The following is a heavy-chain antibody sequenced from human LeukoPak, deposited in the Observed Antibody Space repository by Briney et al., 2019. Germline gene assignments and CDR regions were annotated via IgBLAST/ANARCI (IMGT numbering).Heavy chain of an antibody. CDR2: IYSGGST. D-gene: IGHD6-25*01. CDR3: ARRRTAGLDFDY. Sequence: GGSLRLSCAASGFTVSSNYMSWVRQAPGKGLEWVSVIYSGGSTYYADSVKGRFTISRDNSKNTLYLQMNSLRAEDTAVYYCARRRTAGLDFDYWGQGTLVTVSS. V-gene: IGHV3-53*01. CDR1: GFTVSSNY. J-gene: IGHJ4*02.